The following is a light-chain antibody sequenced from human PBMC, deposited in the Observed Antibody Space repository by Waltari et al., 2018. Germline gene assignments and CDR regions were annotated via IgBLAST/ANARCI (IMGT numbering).Light chain of an antibody. Sequence: IIMTQSPATLSVSPGERAPLSCRASQSVSSNLAWHQQKPGQAPRLLIYGASSRATGIPARFSGSGSGTEFTLTISSLQSEDFAVYYCQQYSSWPPTFGPGTKVDIK. CDR2: GAS. V-gene: IGKV3-15*01. CDR3: QQYSSWPPT. J-gene: IGKJ3*01. CDR1: QSVSSN.